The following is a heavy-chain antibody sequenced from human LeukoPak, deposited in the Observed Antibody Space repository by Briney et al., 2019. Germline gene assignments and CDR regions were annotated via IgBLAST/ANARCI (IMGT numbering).Heavy chain of an antibody. Sequence: PGGSLRLSCAASGFTFSNYNMNWVRQAPGKGLEWVSSIGTSGSDMYYVDSVKGRFAISRDNAKNSLYLQMNSLRDEDTAVYYCAREASLIKDKDLWGQGTTVTVSS. CDR2: IGTSGSDM. D-gene: IGHD2-15*01. J-gene: IGHJ6*02. V-gene: IGHV3-21*01. CDR1: GFTFSNYN. CDR3: AREASLIKDKDL.